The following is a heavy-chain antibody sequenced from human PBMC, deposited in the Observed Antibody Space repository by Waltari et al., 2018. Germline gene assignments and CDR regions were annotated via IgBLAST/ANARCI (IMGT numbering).Heavy chain of an antibody. CDR1: GFGFSNSW. Sequence: EVQLVESGGGLVQPGGSLRLSCAASGFGFSNSWRDWVRQVPGQGLVWVARTNKDGSGTAYADSVEGRLTISRDNAKSTLHLQMTSLTAEDTAVYYCVREKDLDGGCVFDYWGRGTLVTVSS. J-gene: IGHJ4*02. V-gene: IGHV3-74*01. CDR3: VREKDLDGGCVFDY. CDR2: TNKDGSGT. D-gene: IGHD3-16*01.